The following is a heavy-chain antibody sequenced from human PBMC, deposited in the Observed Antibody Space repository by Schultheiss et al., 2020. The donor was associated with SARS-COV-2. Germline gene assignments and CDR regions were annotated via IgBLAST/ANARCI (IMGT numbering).Heavy chain of an antibody. CDR3: ATRGTSSQFVN. Sequence: GGSLRLSCAASGFTFSSYGMHWVRQAPGKGLEWVAVISYDGSNKYYADSVKGRFTISRDNSKNTLYLQMNSLRAEDTAVYYCATRGTSSQFVNWGQGTLVTVSS. D-gene: IGHD2-2*01. CDR2: ISYDGSNK. CDR1: GFTFSSYG. V-gene: IGHV3-30*03. J-gene: IGHJ4*02.